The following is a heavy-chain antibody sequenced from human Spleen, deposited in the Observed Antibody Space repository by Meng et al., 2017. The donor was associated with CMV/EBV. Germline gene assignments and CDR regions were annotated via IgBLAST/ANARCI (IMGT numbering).Heavy chain of an antibody. J-gene: IGHJ6*02. Sequence: GESLKISCAASGFTVSSNFMTWVRQAPGKGLEWVAFIRYDGSNKYYADSVKGRFTISRDNSKNTLYLQMNSLRAEDTAVYYCARAHSSSWYKYYYYGMDVWGQGTTVTVSS. D-gene: IGHD6-13*01. V-gene: IGHV3-30*02. CDR3: ARAHSSSWYKYYYYGMDV. CDR1: GFTVSSNF. CDR2: IRYDGSNK.